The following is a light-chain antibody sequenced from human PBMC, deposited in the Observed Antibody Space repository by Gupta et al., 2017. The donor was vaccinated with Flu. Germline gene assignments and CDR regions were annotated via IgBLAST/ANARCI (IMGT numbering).Light chain of an antibody. J-gene: IGLJ2*01. CDR3: LSVSNTGTLL. CDR1: INDIGGYDY. V-gene: IGLV2-14*01. Sequence: QSALTQPASVSGSPGQSITISCTGTINDIGGYDYVSWYQQHPGQTPKLMIYEVRSRPSGVSFRFSGSKSANTASLTIPGLQPEDEADYYCLSVSNTGTLLFGGGTKLTVL. CDR2: EVR.